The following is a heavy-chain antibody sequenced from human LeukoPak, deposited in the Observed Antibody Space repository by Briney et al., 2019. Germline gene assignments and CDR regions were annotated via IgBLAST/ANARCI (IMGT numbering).Heavy chain of an antibody. V-gene: IGHV3-7*01. CDR2: INGDGTKI. CDR1: AFSSRRPW. D-gene: IGHD3-22*01. Sequence: GRSLTLSCAASAFSSRRPWMTSVRQAPGKGLEWVANINGDGTKIHYVDSVKGRFTISRDNAKNSLYLQMNRLTVEDTALYYCARDESPGDSNGWYDAFDVWGQGTTVIVSS. J-gene: IGHJ3*01. CDR3: ARDESPGDSNGWYDAFDV.